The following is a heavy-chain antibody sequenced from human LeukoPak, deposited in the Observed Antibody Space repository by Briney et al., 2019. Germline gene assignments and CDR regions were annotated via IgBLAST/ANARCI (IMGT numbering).Heavy chain of an antibody. D-gene: IGHD3-10*01. Sequence: ASVKVSCKASGYTFTGYYMHWVRQAPGQGLEWMGWINPNSGGTNYAQKFQGRVTMTRDTSISTAYMELSRLRSDDTAVYYCARLWFEEIPKDIDYWGQGTLVTVSS. J-gene: IGHJ4*02. V-gene: IGHV1-2*02. CDR1: GYTFTGYY. CDR3: ARLWFEEIPKDIDY. CDR2: INPNSGGT.